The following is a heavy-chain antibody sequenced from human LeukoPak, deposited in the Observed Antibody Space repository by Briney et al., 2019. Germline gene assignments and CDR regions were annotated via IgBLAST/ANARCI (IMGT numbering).Heavy chain of an antibody. CDR3: ARSHTRNGFCGGGRCYPAVWWFDP. Sequence: ASVKVSCKASGYTFINNDINWVRQAPGQGREWMAWIDPKNGNRGYAQNFQGRVTMTTDTSIGTAYMELSSLRSEDTAVYYCARSHTRNGFCGGGRCYPAVWWFDPWGQGTLVTVSS. V-gene: IGHV1-8*01. D-gene: IGHD2-15*01. CDR2: IDPKNGNR. J-gene: IGHJ5*02. CDR1: GYTFINND.